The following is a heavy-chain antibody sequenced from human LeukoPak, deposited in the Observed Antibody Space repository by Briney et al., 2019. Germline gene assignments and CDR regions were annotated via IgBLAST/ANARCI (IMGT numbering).Heavy chain of an antibody. D-gene: IGHD3-22*01. CDR2: IISSSSYI. Sequence: GSLRLSCAASGFTFSSYSMNWVRQAPGKGLEWVSSIISSSSYIYYADSVKGRFTISRDNAKNSLYLQMNSLRAEDTAVYYCARVGYYYYDSSGYPPNFDYWGQGTLVTVSS. V-gene: IGHV3-21*01. J-gene: IGHJ4*02. CDR1: GFTFSSYS. CDR3: ARVGYYYYDSSGYPPNFDY.